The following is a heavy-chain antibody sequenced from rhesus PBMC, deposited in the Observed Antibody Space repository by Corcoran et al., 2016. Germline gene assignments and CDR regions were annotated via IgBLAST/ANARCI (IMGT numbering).Heavy chain of an antibody. CDR1: GASISNYW. CDR2: TNGNRGTP. Sequence: QVQLQESGPGRVKPSETLSLTCAVSGASISNYWWSWIRQPPGKGLEWIGETNGNRGTPSYTPSPKSRFTISKAASKNQFSLKLSAVTAADTAVYYCARDNQGYSGSNFDYWGQGVLVTVSS. J-gene: IGHJ4*01. D-gene: IGHD5-42*01. V-gene: IGHV4-80*01. CDR3: ARDNQGYSGSNFDY.